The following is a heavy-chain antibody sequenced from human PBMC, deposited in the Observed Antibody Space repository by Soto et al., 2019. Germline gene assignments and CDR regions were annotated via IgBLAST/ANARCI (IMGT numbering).Heavy chain of an antibody. D-gene: IGHD3-9*01. CDR2: IWYDGSNK. Sequence: GGSLRLSCAASGFTFSSYGMHWVRQAPGKGLEWVAVIWYDGSNKYYADSVKGRFTISRDNSKNTLYLQMNSLRAEDTAVYYCAREAILTGYLDAFDIWGQGTMVTVSS. CDR1: GFTFSSYG. CDR3: AREAILTGYLDAFDI. J-gene: IGHJ3*02. V-gene: IGHV3-33*01.